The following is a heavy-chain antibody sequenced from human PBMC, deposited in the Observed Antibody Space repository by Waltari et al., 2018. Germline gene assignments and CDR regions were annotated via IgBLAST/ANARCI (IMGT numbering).Heavy chain of an antibody. Sequence: QVQLVQSGAEVKKPGSSVKVSCKASGGSFSTDALTRMRQAPGQGLEWMGGIIPMFETANYAQKFQERVTITTDGSMTTAYMELSSLTSEDTAVYYCARGGLYGQQLLESAFEIWGQGTKVTVAS. CDR3: ARGGLYGQQLLESAFEI. CDR1: GGSFSTDA. V-gene: IGHV1-69*05. D-gene: IGHD6-13*01. J-gene: IGHJ3*02. CDR2: IIPMFETA.